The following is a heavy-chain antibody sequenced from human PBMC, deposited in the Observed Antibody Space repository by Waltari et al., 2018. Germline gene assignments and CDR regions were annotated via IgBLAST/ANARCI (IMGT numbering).Heavy chain of an antibody. CDR2: IYSAGST. J-gene: IGHJ2*01. V-gene: IGHV3-53*01. Sequence: EVHLVESGGGLIQPGGSLRLSCAASGFTVISNYMTWVRQAPGKGLGWVSVIYSAGSTYYADSVKGRFTISRDNSNNTVYLQMSGLRAADTAVYYCARTIAVASTWYFDLWGRGTLVTVSS. D-gene: IGHD6-19*01. CDR1: GFTVISNY. CDR3: ARTIAVASTWYFDL.